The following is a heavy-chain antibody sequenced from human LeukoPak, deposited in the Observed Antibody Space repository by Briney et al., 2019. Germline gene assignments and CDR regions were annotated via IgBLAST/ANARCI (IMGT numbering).Heavy chain of an antibody. CDR3: AKARSNSGYSTSDS. CDR1: GFTFSNYG. J-gene: IGHJ4*02. CDR2: VSGSGDTT. D-gene: IGHD3-22*01. Sequence: GGSLRLSCAASGFTFSNYGMSWVRQALGKGLEWVSTVSGSGDTTYYADSVKGRFTISRDNSKNTLYLQMNGLRAEDTALYYCAKARSNSGYSTSDSWGQGTLVTVSS. V-gene: IGHV3-23*01.